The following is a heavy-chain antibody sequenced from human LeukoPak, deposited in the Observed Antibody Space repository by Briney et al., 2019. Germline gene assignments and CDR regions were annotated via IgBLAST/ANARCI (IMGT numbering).Heavy chain of an antibody. Sequence: GGSLRLSCAASGFTVSSNYMNWVRQAPGKGLEWVSVIYSGGSTYYADSVKGRFTISRDNSKNTLYLQMNSLRAEDTAVYYCARVMDTAMAWLSFDYWGQGTLVTVSS. D-gene: IGHD5-18*01. CDR2: IYSGGST. CDR3: ARVMDTAMAWLSFDY. J-gene: IGHJ4*02. CDR1: GFTVSSNY. V-gene: IGHV3-53*01.